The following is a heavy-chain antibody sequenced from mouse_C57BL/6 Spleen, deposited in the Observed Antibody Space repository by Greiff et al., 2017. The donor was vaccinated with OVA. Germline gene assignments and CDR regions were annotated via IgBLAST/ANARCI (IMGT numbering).Heavy chain of an antibody. CDR2: IYPGDGDT. Sequence: QVQLKESGPELVKPGASVKISCKASGYAFSSSWMNWVKQRPGKGLEWIGRIYPGDGDTNYNGKFKGKATLTADKSFSTAYMQLSSLTSEDSAVYFCASPILLHAMDYWGQGTSVTVSS. V-gene: IGHV1-82*01. CDR3: ASPILLHAMDY. D-gene: IGHD1-1*01. J-gene: IGHJ4*01. CDR1: GYAFSSSW.